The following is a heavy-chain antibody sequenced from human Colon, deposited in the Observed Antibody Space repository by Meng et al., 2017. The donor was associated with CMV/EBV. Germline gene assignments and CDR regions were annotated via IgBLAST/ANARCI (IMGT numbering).Heavy chain of an antibody. V-gene: IGHV5-51*01. J-gene: IGHJ4*02. CDR3: ARKGDYDSSGFCDY. D-gene: IGHD3-22*01. CDR2: IHPVDSDT. CDR1: GYSFSNDW. Sequence: GESLKISCQGSGYSFSNDWIVWVRQLPGKGLEWMGLIHPVDSDTRYSPSFQGQVTISADKTNRTAYLQWSSLKPSDTAMYYCARKGDYDSSGFCDYWGQGTLVTVSS.